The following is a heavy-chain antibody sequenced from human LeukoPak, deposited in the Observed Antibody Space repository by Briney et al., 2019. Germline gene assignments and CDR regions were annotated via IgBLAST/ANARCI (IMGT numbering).Heavy chain of an antibody. V-gene: IGHV4-34*01. D-gene: IGHD3-22*01. CDR3: ARDQNYDSSGYYSPYFDY. CDR2: INHSGST. Sequence: SETLSLTCAVYGGSFSGYYWSWIRQPPGKGLEWIGEINHSGSTNYNPSLKSRVTISVDTSKNQFSLKLSSVTAADTAVYYCARDQNYDSSGYYSPYFDYWGQGTLVTVSS. CDR1: GGSFSGYY. J-gene: IGHJ4*02.